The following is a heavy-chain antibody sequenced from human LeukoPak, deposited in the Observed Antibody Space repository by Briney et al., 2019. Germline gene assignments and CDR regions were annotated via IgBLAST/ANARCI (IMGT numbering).Heavy chain of an antibody. CDR3: AKDRAAMVTYYFDY. Sequence: PGGSLSLSSAASGFTFSSYAMSWVRQAPGKGLEWVSPISGSGGSTYYADSVKGRFTISRDNSKNTLYLQMNSLRAEDTAVYYCAKDRAAMVTYYFDYWGPGTLVSVSS. CDR2: ISGSGGST. V-gene: IGHV3-23*01. J-gene: IGHJ4*02. CDR1: GFTFSSYA. D-gene: IGHD5-18*01.